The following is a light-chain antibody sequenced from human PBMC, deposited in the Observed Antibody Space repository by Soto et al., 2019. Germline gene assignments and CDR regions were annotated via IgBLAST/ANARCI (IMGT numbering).Light chain of an antibody. V-gene: IGKV3-15*01. CDR3: QQYNNWLWT. J-gene: IGKJ1*01. CDR2: GAS. CDR1: QSISSN. Sequence: EIVMTQSPATLSVSPGERATLSCRASQSISSNLAWYQQKPGQAPRVLIDGASTRATGIPARFSGSGSGTDFTLTISRLQSEDFAVYYCQQYNNWLWTFGQGTKVEIK.